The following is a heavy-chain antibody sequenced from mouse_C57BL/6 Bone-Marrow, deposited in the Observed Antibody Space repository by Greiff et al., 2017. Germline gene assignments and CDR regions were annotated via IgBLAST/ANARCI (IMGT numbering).Heavy chain of an antibody. V-gene: IGHV5-17*01. J-gene: IGHJ3*01. Sequence: EVKLVESGGGLVKPGGSLKLSCAASGFTFSDYGMHWVRQAPEKGLEWVAYISSGSSTISSADTVKGRFTISRDNAKNTLFLQMTSLRSEDTAMYYCARSFLAYWGQGTLVTVSA. CDR1: GFTFSDYG. CDR2: ISSGSSTI. CDR3: ARSFLAY.